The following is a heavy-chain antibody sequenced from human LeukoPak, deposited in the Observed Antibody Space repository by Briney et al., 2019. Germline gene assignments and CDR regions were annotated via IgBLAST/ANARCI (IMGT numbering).Heavy chain of an antibody. D-gene: IGHD6-19*01. Sequence: GGSLRLSCAASGFTFSSYAMHWVRQAPGKGLEWVAVISYDGSNKYYADSVKGRFTISRDNSKNTLYLQMNSLRAEDTAVYYCAKDLTGIAVAGTDYWGQGTLVTVSS. V-gene: IGHV3-30-3*01. CDR2: ISYDGSNK. CDR3: AKDLTGIAVAGTDY. CDR1: GFTFSSYA. J-gene: IGHJ4*02.